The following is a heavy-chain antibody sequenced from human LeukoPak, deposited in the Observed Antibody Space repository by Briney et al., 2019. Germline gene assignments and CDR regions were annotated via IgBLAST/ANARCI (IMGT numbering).Heavy chain of an antibody. CDR1: GFTFSSYA. CDR2: ITYDGSNK. V-gene: IGHV3-30-3*01. Sequence: GGSLRLSCAASGFTFSSYAMHWVRQAPGKGLEWVAVITYDGSNKYYADSVKGRFTISRDNSKNTLYLQMNSLRAEDTAVYYCARGLYNHYYHSNVIDYWGRGTLVTVSS. CDR3: ARGLYNHYYHSNVIDY. D-gene: IGHD3-22*01. J-gene: IGHJ4*02.